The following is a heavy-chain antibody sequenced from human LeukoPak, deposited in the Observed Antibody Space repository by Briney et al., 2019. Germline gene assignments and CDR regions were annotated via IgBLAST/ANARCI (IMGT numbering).Heavy chain of an antibody. CDR2: IDHSGST. J-gene: IGHJ4*02. D-gene: IGHD4-17*01. Sequence: PSETLSLTCTVSGDSISSGGYYWSWIRQPPGKGLEWIGYIDHSGSTYHNPSLKSRVTISVDRSKNQFSLRLSSVTAADTAVYYCADYGEYAKGYWGQGTLVIVSS. CDR3: ADYGEYAKGY. V-gene: IGHV4-30-2*01. CDR1: GDSISSGGYY.